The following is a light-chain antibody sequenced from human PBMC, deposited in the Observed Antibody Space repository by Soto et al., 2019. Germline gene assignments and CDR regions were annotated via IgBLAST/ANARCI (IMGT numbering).Light chain of an antibody. CDR3: QSYDISLTSWV. CDR1: SSNIGAGYD. Sequence: QSVLTQPPSVSGAPGQRVTISCTESSSNIGAGYDVHWYQQLPGTAPKLLIYGNSNRPSGVPDRFSGSKSSTSASLSITGLQAEDESDYYGQSYDISLTSWVFVGGTMLAVL. CDR2: GNS. V-gene: IGLV1-40*01. J-gene: IGLJ3*02.